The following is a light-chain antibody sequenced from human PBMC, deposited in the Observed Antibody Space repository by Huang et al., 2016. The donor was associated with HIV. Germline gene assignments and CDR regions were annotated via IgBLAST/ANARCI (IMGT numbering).Light chain of an antibody. Sequence: EIVMTQSPAALSVSPGERVILSCRASQSVSINLVWDQQKPGQGPRLLIYDASTMATSLPARFRGSGAGTEFTLTISSLQSEDSGVYYCQQYNNWPPWTFGQGTKVEIK. CDR1: QSVSIN. J-gene: IGKJ1*01. CDR2: DAS. V-gene: IGKV3-15*01. CDR3: QQYNNWPPWT.